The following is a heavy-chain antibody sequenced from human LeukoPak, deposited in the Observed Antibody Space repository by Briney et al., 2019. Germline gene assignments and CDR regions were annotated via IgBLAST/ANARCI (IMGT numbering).Heavy chain of an antibody. J-gene: IGHJ4*02. V-gene: IGHV4-34*01. D-gene: IGHD5-12*01. Sequence: SETLSLTCAVYGGSFSGYYWSWIRQPPGKGLEWIGEINHSGSTNYNPSLKSRVTISVDTSKNQFSLKLSSVTAADTAVYYCARDDRGLAPHFDYWGQGTLVTVSS. CDR1: GGSFSGYY. CDR2: INHSGST. CDR3: ARDDRGLAPHFDY.